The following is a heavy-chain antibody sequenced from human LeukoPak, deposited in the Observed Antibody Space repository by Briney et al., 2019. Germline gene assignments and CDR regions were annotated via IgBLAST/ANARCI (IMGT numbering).Heavy chain of an antibody. Sequence: SETLSLTCTVSGGSISSGGYYWSWIRQPPGKGLEWIGYIYHSGSTYYNPSLESRVTISVDRSKNQFSLKLSSVTAADTAVYYCATDDRTYQLLGLGGAFDIWGQGTMVTVSS. CDR1: GGSISSGGYY. CDR3: ATDDRTYQLLGLGGAFDI. V-gene: IGHV4-30-2*01. CDR2: IYHSGST. D-gene: IGHD2-2*01. J-gene: IGHJ3*02.